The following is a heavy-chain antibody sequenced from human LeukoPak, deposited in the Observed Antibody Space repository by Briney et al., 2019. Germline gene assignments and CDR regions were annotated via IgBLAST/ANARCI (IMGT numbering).Heavy chain of an antibody. CDR1: GGSTSSSSYY. CDR3: TLGYYDSSGYYWGPYDY. J-gene: IGHJ4*02. CDR2: IYYSGST. Sequence: SETLSLTCTVSGGSTSSSSYYWGWIRQPPGKGLEWIGSIYYSGSTYYNPSLKSRVTISVDTSKNQFSPKLSSVTAADTAVYYCTLGYYDSSGYYWGPYDYWGQGTLVTVSS. D-gene: IGHD3-22*01. V-gene: IGHV4-39*07.